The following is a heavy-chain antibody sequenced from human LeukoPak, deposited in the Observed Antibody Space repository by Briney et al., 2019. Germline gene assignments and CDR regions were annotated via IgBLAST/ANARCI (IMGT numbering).Heavy chain of an antibody. CDR3: ATGTTSGSYYFAY. CDR2: ITSGSSYI. V-gene: IGHV3-21*01. J-gene: IGHJ4*02. D-gene: IGHD1-1*01. CDR1: GFTFSSYS. Sequence: GGSLRLSCAASGFTFSSYSMSWVRQAPGKGLEWVSSITSGSSYIYYTDSVKGRFTISRDNAKNSLYLQMNSLRAEDTAVYYCATGTTSGSYYFAYWGQGTLVTVSS.